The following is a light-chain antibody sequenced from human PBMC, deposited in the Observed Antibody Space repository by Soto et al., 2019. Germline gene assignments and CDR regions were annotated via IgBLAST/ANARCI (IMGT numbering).Light chain of an antibody. CDR1: QSVSSS. V-gene: IGKV3D-15*01. CDR2: GAY. CDR3: QQYKGWPTT. Sequence: EIVMTQSPATLSVSPGERATLSCGASQSVSSSVAWYQQKPGQAPRLLIFGAYTRATGIPARFSGSGSGTEFTLTINSLQPEDFAVYHCQQYKGWPTTFGQGTKVEIK. J-gene: IGKJ1*01.